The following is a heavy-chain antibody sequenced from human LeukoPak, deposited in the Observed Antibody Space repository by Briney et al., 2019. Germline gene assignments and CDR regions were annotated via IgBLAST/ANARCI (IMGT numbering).Heavy chain of an antibody. D-gene: IGHD2-2*01. CDR2: ISSSSSYI. Sequence: GGSLRLSCAASGFTFSDYYMSWVRQAPGKGLEWVSSISSSSSYIYYADSVKGRFTISRDNAKNSLYLQMNSLRAEDTAVYYCARGYQGYCSSTSCPNFDYWGQGTLVTVSS. J-gene: IGHJ4*02. CDR3: ARGYQGYCSSTSCPNFDY. CDR1: GFTFSDYY. V-gene: IGHV3-21*01.